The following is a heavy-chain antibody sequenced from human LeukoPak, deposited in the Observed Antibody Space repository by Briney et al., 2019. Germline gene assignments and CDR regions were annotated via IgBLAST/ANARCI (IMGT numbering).Heavy chain of an antibody. CDR2: IIPILGIA. V-gene: IGHV1-69*04. D-gene: IGHD2-15*01. CDR1: GGTFSSYA. Sequence: ASVKVSCKASGGTFSSYAISWVRQAPGQGLEWMGRIIPILGIANYAQKFQGRVTITADKPTSTAYMELSSLRSEDTAVYYCASRSAPDAFDIWGQGTMVTVSS. J-gene: IGHJ3*02. CDR3: ASRSAPDAFDI.